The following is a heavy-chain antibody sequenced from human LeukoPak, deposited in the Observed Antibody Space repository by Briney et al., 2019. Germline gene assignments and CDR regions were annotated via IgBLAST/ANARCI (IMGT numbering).Heavy chain of an antibody. CDR2: IGGSGGST. CDR1: EFTFSSYA. CDR3: AKRPARSYYETSGYYPFDY. D-gene: IGHD3-22*01. V-gene: IGHV3-23*01. Sequence: PGGSLRLSCAASEFTFSSYAMSWVRQAPGKGLEWVSSIGGSGGSTYSADSVKGRFTISRDNSKNTLYLQMNSLRVEDTAVYYCAKRPARSYYETSGYYPFDYWGQGTLVTVSS. J-gene: IGHJ4*02.